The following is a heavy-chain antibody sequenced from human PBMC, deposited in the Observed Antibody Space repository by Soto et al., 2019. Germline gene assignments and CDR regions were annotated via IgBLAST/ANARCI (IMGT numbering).Heavy chain of an antibody. D-gene: IGHD3-16*01. CDR3: ARGSYASNFDY. J-gene: IGHJ4*02. CDR2: IFHRGGT. Sequence: LSETLSLTCAVSGGSISSSNWWSWVRQPPGKGLKWIGEIFHRGGTNYNPSLKSRLTMSVDKSKNQFSLNLSSVTAADTAVYYCARGSYASNFDYWGQGTLVTVSS. V-gene: IGHV4-4*02. CDR1: GGSISSSNW.